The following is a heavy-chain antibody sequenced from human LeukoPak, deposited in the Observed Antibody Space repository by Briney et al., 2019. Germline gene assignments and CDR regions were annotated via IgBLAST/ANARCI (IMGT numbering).Heavy chain of an antibody. Sequence: SETLSLTCIVSGGSISSYYWSWIRQPPGKGLEWIGYIYYSGSTNYNPSLKSRVTISVDTSKNQFSLKLSSVTAADTAVYYCASVRGYSYYFDYWGQGTLVTVSS. D-gene: IGHD5-18*01. CDR3: ASVRGYSYYFDY. J-gene: IGHJ4*02. CDR2: IYYSGST. V-gene: IGHV4-59*01. CDR1: GGSISSYY.